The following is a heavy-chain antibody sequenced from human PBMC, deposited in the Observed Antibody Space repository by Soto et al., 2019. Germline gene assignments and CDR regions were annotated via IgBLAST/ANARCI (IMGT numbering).Heavy chain of an antibody. D-gene: IGHD5-18*01. CDR3: ARDSTWIPYYHYGMDV. J-gene: IGHJ6*02. Sequence: EVQLVASGGGLIRPGGSLRLSCAASGFSVSSNYMSWVRQAPGKGLEWVSVIYSGGNTHYADSVKGRFTISRDNSKNTLYLQMNSLRAEDTAVYYCARDSTWIPYYHYGMDVWGQGTTVTVSS. CDR2: IYSGGNT. V-gene: IGHV3-53*01. CDR1: GFSVSSNY.